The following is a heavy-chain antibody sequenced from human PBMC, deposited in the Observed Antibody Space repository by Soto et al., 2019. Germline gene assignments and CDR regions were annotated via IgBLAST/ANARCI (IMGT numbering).Heavy chain of an antibody. J-gene: IGHJ4*02. CDR1: GVPFSAAW. D-gene: IGHD3-22*01. Sequence: EEHLVESGGGLVKPGESLRLSCTLSGVPFSAAWMNWVRQAPGKGLEWVGRIKSRGGGGTTHYAAPVQGRFTISRDDSKNTLYLQMNSLKTEDTAIYYCTYQGDFYDRLDSWGQGTLVTVSS. CDR2: IKSRGGGGTT. CDR3: TYQGDFYDRLDS. V-gene: IGHV3-15*07.